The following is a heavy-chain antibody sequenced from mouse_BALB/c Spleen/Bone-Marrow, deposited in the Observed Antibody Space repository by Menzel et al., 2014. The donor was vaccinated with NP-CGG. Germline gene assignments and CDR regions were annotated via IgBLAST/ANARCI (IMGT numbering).Heavy chain of an antibody. CDR1: GFTFSDFY. V-gene: IGHV7-1*02. D-gene: IGHD2-10*02. CDR3: ARDVGYGNYFVY. Sequence: EVKLEESGGGLVQPGDSLRLSCATSGFTFSDFYMEWVRQPPGKRLEWIVASRNKAKHYTTEYSASVKGRFIVSRDTSQSILYLQRNALRAEDTAIYYCARDVGYGNYFVYWGQGTLVTVSA. CDR2: SRNKAKHYTT. J-gene: IGHJ3*01.